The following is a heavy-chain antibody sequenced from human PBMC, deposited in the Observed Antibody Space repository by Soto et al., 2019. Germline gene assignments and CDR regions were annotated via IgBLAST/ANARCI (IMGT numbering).Heavy chain of an antibody. CDR3: ARAGDYGDIDP. V-gene: IGHV4-59*01. CDR1: GGSISSYY. Sequence: SETLSLTCTVSGGSISSYYWSWIRQPPGKGLEWIGYIYYSGSTNYNPSLKSRVTISVDTSKNQFSLKLSSVTAADTAVYYCARAGDYGDIDPWGQGTLVTVSS. CDR2: IYYSGST. D-gene: IGHD4-17*01. J-gene: IGHJ5*02.